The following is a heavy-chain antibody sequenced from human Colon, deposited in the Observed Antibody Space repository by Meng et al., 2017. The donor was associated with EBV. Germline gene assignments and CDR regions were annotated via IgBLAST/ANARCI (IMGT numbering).Heavy chain of an antibody. CDR1: GFTVNSNY. D-gene: IGHD4-17*01. Sequence: VRLEESGGGSIRPGGSLRLSCTGSGFTVNSNYMAWVRQAPGKGLEWVAVMYSNGDTYYADSMKGRLTISRHASQNTLYLQMNSLRVEDTAVYYCAKSIYGDFSSCGYWGQGTLVTGLL. V-gene: IGHV3-53*01. CDR3: AKSIYGDFSSCGY. J-gene: IGHJ4*02. CDR2: MYSNGDT.